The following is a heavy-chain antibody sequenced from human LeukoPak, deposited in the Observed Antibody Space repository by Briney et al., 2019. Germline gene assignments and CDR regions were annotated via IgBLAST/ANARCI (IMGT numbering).Heavy chain of an antibody. J-gene: IGHJ4*02. D-gene: IGHD3-22*01. V-gene: IGHV3-21*04. Sequence: GGSLRLSCAASGFTFSSYSMNWVRQAPGKGLEWVSSISSSSSYIYYADSVKGRFTISRDNAKNSLYLQMNSLRAEDTAVYYCARGVVVVNPFFDYWGQGTLVTVSS. CDR2: ISSSSSYI. CDR3: ARGVVVVNPFFDY. CDR1: GFTFSSYS.